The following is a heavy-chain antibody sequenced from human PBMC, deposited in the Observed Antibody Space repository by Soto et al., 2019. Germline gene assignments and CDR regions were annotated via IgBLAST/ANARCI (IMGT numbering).Heavy chain of an antibody. D-gene: IGHD3-9*01. CDR3: AREIAATGFHF. CDR1: GGDFKNYG. Sequence: QVQLVQSGAEVKKPGSSVKVSCQTSGGDFKNYGISWVRQATGKGLEWMGGIVPVFGSAKYGQIFQGGLTITADEATSTTYMEWSGLKPGDTAVYYCAREIAATGFHFWGQGTLVIVSS. V-gene: IGHV1-69*12. J-gene: IGHJ4*02. CDR2: IVPVFGSA.